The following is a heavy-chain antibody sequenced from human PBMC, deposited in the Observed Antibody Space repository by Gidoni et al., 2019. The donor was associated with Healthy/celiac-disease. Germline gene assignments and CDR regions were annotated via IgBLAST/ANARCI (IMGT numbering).Heavy chain of an antibody. CDR3: AKDGGLVPAANNWFDP. D-gene: IGHD2-2*01. CDR2: ISYDGSNK. J-gene: IGHJ5*02. Sequence: QVQLVESGGGVVQPGRSLRLSCAASKFTFSSYDMHWVRQAPGKGLEWVAVISYDGSNKYYADSVKGRFTISRDNSKNTLYLQMNSLRAEDTAVYYCAKDGGLVPAANNWFDPWGQGTLVIVSS. CDR1: KFTFSSYD. V-gene: IGHV3-30*18.